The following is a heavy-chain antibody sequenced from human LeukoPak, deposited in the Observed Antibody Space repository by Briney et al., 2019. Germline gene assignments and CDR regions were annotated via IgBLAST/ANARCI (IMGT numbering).Heavy chain of an antibody. V-gene: IGHV3-23*01. CDR2: ISGSGGST. J-gene: IGHJ4*02. CDR3: AKDATGPIVTGDLGY. CDR1: RFTFSSYA. D-gene: IGHD7-27*01. Sequence: GGSLRLSCAASRFTFSSYAMSWVRQAPGKGLEWVSAISGSGGSTYYADSVKGRFTISRDNSKNTLYLQMNSLRAEDTAVYYCAKDATGPIVTGDLGYWGQGTLVTVSS.